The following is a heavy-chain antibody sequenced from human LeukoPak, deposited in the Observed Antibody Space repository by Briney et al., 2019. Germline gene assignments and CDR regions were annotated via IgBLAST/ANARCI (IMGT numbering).Heavy chain of an antibody. V-gene: IGHV3-13*01. CDR2: IDIAGDT. J-gene: IGHJ2*01. Sequence: LSGGSLRLSCAASGFTLSNYDMHWVRQATGEGLEWVSGIDIAGDTYYPGSVRGRFTISRENAENSLYLQMNSLRAGDTGVYYCARTTVTSGPYWYFDLWGRGTLVTVS. D-gene: IGHD4-17*01. CDR1: GFTLSNYD. CDR3: ARTTVTSGPYWYFDL.